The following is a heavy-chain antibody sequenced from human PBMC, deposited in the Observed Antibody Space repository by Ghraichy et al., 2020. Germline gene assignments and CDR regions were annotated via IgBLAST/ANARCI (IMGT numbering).Heavy chain of an antibody. D-gene: IGHD2-15*01. V-gene: IGHV4-34*01. J-gene: IGHJ6*02. Sequence: SETLYLTCAGQGGSLSGYWSWIRQPPGKGLEWIGQISHRGSADYNPSLKNRVTISLDTSKTQFSLMLSSVTAADTAVYYCASHCSGGTCYFGMDVWGQGTTVTVSS. CDR1: GGSLSGY. CDR2: ISHRGSA. CDR3: ASHCSGGTCYFGMDV.